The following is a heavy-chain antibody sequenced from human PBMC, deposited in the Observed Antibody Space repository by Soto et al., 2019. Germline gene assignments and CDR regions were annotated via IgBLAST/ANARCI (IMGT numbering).Heavy chain of an antibody. D-gene: IGHD5-18*01. Sequence: QVQVVQSGAEVKKPGSSVKISCKASGRIFSSFPTSWVRQVPGQGLEWMGGVISASGSVTYAPKFQGRVTITAVNSAGIGCMELTSLTSEDTAIYYCARVGSRDAYNYVLDHWGPGTMVTVSS. J-gene: IGHJ1*01. V-gene: IGHV1-69*06. CDR2: VISASGSV. CDR3: ARVGSRDAYNYVLDH. CDR1: GRIFSSFP.